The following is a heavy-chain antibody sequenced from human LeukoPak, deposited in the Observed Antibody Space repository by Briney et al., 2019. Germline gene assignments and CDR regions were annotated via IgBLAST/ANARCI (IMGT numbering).Heavy chain of an antibody. CDR1: GFTFSNYA. Sequence: PGGSLRLSCSASGFTFSNYAMLWVRQAPGKGLEWVAVVSYDGRNKYYGDSVKGRFTISRDNSKNTLYLQMNSLGDEDTAVYYCARADGHSSGYRPFDYWGQGTLVTVSS. J-gene: IGHJ4*02. D-gene: IGHD3-22*01. CDR3: ARADGHSSGYRPFDY. V-gene: IGHV3-30*04. CDR2: VSYDGRNK.